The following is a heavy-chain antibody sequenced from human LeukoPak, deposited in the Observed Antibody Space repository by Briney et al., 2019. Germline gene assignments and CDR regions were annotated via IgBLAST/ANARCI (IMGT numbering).Heavy chain of an antibody. J-gene: IGHJ4*02. CDR3: ARLSEPPDYYAASGYLYLAY. Sequence: GASVRVSCKAFRYTFTRYDINWVRQAPGQGLEWMGWMNPRNGNADYAPKLQGRVTMTRDTFISTAYPDLTDLTSEDTAVYYCARLSEPPDYYAASGYLYLAYWGQGTRVTVS. D-gene: IGHD3-22*01. CDR1: RYTFTRYD. V-gene: IGHV1-8*02. CDR2: MNPRNGNA.